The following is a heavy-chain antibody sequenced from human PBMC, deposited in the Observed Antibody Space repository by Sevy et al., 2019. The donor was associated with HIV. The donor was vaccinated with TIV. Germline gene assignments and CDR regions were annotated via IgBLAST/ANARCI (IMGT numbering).Heavy chain of an antibody. D-gene: IGHD1-26*01. Sequence: ASVKVSCKASGYTFTNYYMHWVRQAPGQGLEWMGIINPSGGSTTYAQRFQGRVTVTRDTSTTTVYMERSSLGSADTAVYYCAGGNYPITAFDYWGQGALVTVSS. V-gene: IGHV1-46*03. J-gene: IGHJ4*02. CDR1: GYTFTNYY. CDR3: AGGNYPITAFDY. CDR2: INPSGGST.